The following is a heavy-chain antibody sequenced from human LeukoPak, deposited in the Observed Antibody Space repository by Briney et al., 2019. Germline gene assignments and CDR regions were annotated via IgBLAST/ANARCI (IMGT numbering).Heavy chain of an antibody. CDR1: GGTFSSYD. V-gene: IGHV1-69*13. CDR2: IIPIFGTA. J-gene: IGHJ6*04. CDR3: ARGQDIVVVPAANRVNYYYGMDV. Sequence: SVKVSCKASGGTFSSYDISWVRQAPGQGLEWMGGIIPIFGTANYAQKFQGRVTITADESTSTAYMELSSLRSEDTAVYYCARGQDIVVVPAANRVNYYYGMDVWGKGTTVTVSS. D-gene: IGHD2-2*01.